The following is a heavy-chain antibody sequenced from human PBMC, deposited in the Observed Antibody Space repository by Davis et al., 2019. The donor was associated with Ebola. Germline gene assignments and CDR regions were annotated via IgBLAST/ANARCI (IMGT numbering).Heavy chain of an antibody. CDR3: ARGPSCTDNGCYRSWFGP. J-gene: IGHJ5*02. CDR2: IIVVLGTA. CDR1: VGTFTGYA. V-gene: IGHV1-69*13. Sequence: SVKVSCKSPVGTFTGYAISWVRQAPGQGLEWMGGIIVVLGTANYAQKFQGRVTITADASTNTAYMELRSLRSEYTAVYYCARGPSCTDNGCYRSWFGPWGQGTLVTVSS. D-gene: IGHD2-8*01.